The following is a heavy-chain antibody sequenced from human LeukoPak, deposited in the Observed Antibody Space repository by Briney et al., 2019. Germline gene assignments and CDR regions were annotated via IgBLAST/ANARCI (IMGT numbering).Heavy chain of an antibody. CDR1: GFTFSSYG. Sequence: GRSLRLSCAASGFTFSSYGMHWVRQAPGKGLEWVAVIWYDGSNKYYADSVKGRFTISRDNSKNTLYLQMNSLRAEDTAVYYCARVAFGLYVMDVWGQGTTVAVSS. CDR2: IWYDGSNK. D-gene: IGHD3/OR15-3a*01. CDR3: ARVAFGLYVMDV. J-gene: IGHJ6*02. V-gene: IGHV3-33*01.